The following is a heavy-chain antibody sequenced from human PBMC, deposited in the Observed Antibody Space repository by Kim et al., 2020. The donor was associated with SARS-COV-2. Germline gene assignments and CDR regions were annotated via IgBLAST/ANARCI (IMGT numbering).Heavy chain of an antibody. CDR2: ISGYNDPA. J-gene: IGHJ3*01. V-gene: IGHV3-23*01. Sequence: GGSLRLSCVASGFTFRYYAMSSVRQAPGKGLEWVSTISGYNDPAYYTDSVKGRFTISRDDSKNTVYLQMNSLRAEDTAVYFCAKDQKREKGRYDAFDVWG. CDR1: GFTFRYYA. D-gene: IGHD1-26*01. CDR3: AKDQKREKGRYDAFDV.